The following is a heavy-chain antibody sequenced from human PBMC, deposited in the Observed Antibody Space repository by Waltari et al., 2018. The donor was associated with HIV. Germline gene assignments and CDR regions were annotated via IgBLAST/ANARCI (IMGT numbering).Heavy chain of an antibody. J-gene: IGHJ4*02. V-gene: IGHV4-59*01. D-gene: IGHD1-26*01. CDR1: GGSISSYY. Sequence: QVQLQESGPGLVKPSETLSPTCTVSGGSISSYYWSWIRQPPGKGLEWIGYIHYSGSTNYNPSLKSRVTISLDTSKNQFSLKLSSVTAADTAFYYCARDNSGSNDYWGQGTLVTVSS. CDR2: IHYSGST. CDR3: ARDNSGSNDY.